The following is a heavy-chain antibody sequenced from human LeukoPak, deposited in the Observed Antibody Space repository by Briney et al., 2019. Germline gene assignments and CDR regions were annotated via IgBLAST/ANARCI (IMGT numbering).Heavy chain of an antibody. Sequence: SETLSLTCTVSGGSISSYYRSWIRQPPGKGLEWIGYIYYSGSTNYNPSLKSRVTISVDTSKNQFSLKLSSVTAADTAVYYCARLGGPHDYGDSTDRYFDYWGQGTLVTVSS. D-gene: IGHD4-17*01. V-gene: IGHV4-59*08. CDR2: IYYSGST. CDR3: ARLGGPHDYGDSTDRYFDY. CDR1: GGSISSYY. J-gene: IGHJ4*02.